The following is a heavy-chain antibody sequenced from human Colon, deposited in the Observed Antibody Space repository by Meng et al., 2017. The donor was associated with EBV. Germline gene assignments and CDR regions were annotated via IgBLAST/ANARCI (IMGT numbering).Heavy chain of an antibody. CDR1: GYTFTRYP. CDR3: GTLKYTSGFYGPAY. V-gene: IGHV7-4-1*02. D-gene: IGHD6-19*01. CDR2: ISTNTGNP. J-gene: IGHJ4*02. Sequence: QVHVVHTGSELKKPGASVKVSCKASGYTFTRYPMNWVRQAPGQGLEWMGWISTNTGNPTYAQGFTGRFVFSVDTSVSTAYLQISSLKAEDTAVYYCGTLKYTSGFYGPAYWGQGALVTVSS.